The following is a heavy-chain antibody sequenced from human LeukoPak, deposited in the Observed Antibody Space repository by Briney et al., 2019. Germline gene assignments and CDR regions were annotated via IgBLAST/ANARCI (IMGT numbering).Heavy chain of an antibody. D-gene: IGHD1-1*01. CDR2: FSCSGST. CDR3: ARDWNRYAY. CDR1: GGSISSCTYS. J-gene: IGHJ4*02. V-gene: IGHV4-39*07. Sequence: SETLSLTCSVSGGSISSCTYSWGWIRQPPGKGLEWIGSFSCSGSTYYNPSLKSRVTISVDTSESQFSLYMDSVTAADTAVYYCARDWNRYAYWGQGTLVTVSS.